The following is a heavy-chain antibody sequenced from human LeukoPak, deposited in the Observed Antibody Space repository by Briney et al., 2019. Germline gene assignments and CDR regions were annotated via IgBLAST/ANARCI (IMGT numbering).Heavy chain of an antibody. CDR3: ARVSDYGRFDYYYYYMDV. D-gene: IGHD4-17*01. CDR1: GGSISSYY. Sequence: SETLSLTCTVSGGSISSYYWSWIRQPPGKGLEWIGYLYYSGSTNYNPSLKSRVTISVDTSKNQFSLKLSSVTAADTAVYYYARVSDYGRFDYYYYYMDVWGKGTTVTVSS. J-gene: IGHJ6*03. V-gene: IGHV4-59*01. CDR2: LYYSGST.